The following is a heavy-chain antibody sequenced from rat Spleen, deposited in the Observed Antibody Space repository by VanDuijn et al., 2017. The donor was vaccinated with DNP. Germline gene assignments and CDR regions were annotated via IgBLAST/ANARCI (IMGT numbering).Heavy chain of an antibody. CDR1: GFTFNNYW. CDR2: ITSGGGST. J-gene: IGHJ4*01. D-gene: IGHD1-4*01. CDR3: TTGAGSP. V-gene: IGHV5-31*01. Sequence: EVQLVESGGDLVQPGRSLKLSCVASGFTFNNYWMTWIRHVPGKGLEWVASITSGGGSTYYPDSVKGRITISRDNAKSTLYLQMDSLRSEDTATYYCTTGAGSPWGQGTSVTVSS.